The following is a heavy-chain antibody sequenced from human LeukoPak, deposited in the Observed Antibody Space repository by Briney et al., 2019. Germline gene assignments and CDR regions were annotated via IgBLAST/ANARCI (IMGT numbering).Heavy chain of an antibody. CDR1: GGSFSGYY. CDR3: ARVGGLGYYYGMDV. CDR2: INHSGST. J-gene: IGHJ6*04. D-gene: IGHD3-10*01. Sequence: SETLSLTCAVYGGSFSGYYWSWIRQAPGKGLEWIGEINHSGSTNYNPSLKSRVTISVDTSKNQFSLKLSSVTAADTAVYYCARVGGLGYYYGMDVWGKGTTITVSS. V-gene: IGHV4-34*01.